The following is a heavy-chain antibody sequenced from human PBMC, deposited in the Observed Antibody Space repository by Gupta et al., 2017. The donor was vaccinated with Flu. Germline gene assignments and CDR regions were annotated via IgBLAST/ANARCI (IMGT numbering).Heavy chain of an antibody. J-gene: IGHJ1*01. Sequence: QVQLQESGPGLVKPSETLSLTCTVSGGSISSYYWSWIRQPPGKGLEWIGYIYYSGSTNYNPSLKSRVTISVDTFKKQFSLKLSSATAADTAVYYCASFVVVTASLGYFQHWGPGTLVTVSS. CDR3: ASFVVVTASLGYFQH. V-gene: IGHV4-59*01. CDR1: GGSISSYY. D-gene: IGHD2-21*02. CDR2: IYYSGST.